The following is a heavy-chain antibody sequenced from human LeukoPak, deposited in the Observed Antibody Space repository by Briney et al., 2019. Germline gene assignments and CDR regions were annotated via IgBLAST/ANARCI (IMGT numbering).Heavy chain of an antibody. V-gene: IGHV3-9*01. D-gene: IGHD3-22*01. CDR2: ISWNSGSI. J-gene: IGHJ3*02. CDR3: AKELITMIESGGGAFDI. CDR1: GFTFDDYA. Sequence: GGSLRLSCAASGFTFDDYAMHWVRQAPVKGLEWVSGISWNSGSIGYADSVKGRFTISRDNAKNSLYLQMNSLRAEDTALYYCAKELITMIESGGGAFDIWGQGTMVTVSS.